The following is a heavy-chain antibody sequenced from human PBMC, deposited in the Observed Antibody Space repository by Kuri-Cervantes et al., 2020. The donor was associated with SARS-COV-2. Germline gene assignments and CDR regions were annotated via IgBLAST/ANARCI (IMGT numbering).Heavy chain of an antibody. V-gene: IGHV4-59*12. D-gene: IGHD3-9*01. CDR2: VWYTGNT. J-gene: IGHJ3*01. CDR3: ARSYDLSTKNAFDF. CDR1: GGPISSFY. Sequence: GSLRLSCTGSGGPISSFYWTWIRQTPEKGLEWIGYVWYTGNTNYNPSLRSRVTISLDTSRKQFSFKLSSVTAADTAVYFCARSYDLSTKNAFDFWGRGTLVTVSS.